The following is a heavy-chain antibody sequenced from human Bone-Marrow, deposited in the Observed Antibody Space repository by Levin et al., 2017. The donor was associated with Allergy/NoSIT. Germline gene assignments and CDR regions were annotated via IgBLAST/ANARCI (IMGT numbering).Heavy chain of an antibody. J-gene: IGHJ4*02. CDR1: GFTVSDNY. CDR2: IAGGDNT. D-gene: IGHD1-14*01. V-gene: IGHV3-66*01. Sequence: GGSLRLSCVVYGFTVSDNYMNWLRQAPGKGLEWVSSIAGGDNTYYADSVRARFTISRDNSKRTVYLQMDSLRDEDTAVYYCARYNPSIRTFDYWGQGTLVTVSS. CDR3: ARYNPSIRTFDY.